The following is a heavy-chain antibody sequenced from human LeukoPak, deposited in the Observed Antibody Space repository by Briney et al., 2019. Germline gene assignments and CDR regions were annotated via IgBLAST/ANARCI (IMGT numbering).Heavy chain of an antibody. CDR2: IYSSGDS. D-gene: IGHD3-10*01. J-gene: IGHJ4*02. CDR3: ATGYYFGSGSYGYLDY. V-gene: IGHV3-53*01. CDR1: GFTVSSKY. Sequence: GGSLRLSCAASGFTVSSKYMSWVRQTPGKGLQWVALIYSSGDSYTADSVKGRFTISRDDSENTLYLQMDSLRAEDTAVYYCATGYYFGSGSYGYLDYWGQGTLVAVSS.